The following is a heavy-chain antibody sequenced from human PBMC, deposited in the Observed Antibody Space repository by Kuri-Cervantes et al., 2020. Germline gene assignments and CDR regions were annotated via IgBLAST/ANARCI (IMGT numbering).Heavy chain of an antibody. J-gene: IGHJ6*02. Sequence: GESLKISCAASGFTFSSYAMHWVRQAPGKGLEWVAVISYDGSNKYYADSVKGRFTISRDNSKNTLYLQMNSLRAEDTAVYYCARVHSSGYYYTYYYGMDVWGQGTTVTVSS. CDR1: GFTFSSYA. V-gene: IGHV3-30-3*01. CDR3: ARVHSSGYYYTYYYGMDV. CDR2: ISYDGSNK. D-gene: IGHD3-22*01.